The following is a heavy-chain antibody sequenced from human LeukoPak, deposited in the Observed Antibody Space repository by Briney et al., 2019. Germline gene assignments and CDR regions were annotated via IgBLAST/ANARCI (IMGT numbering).Heavy chain of an antibody. CDR1: GGTFSSYA. Sequence: SVKVSCKASGGTFSSYAISWVRQAPGQGLEWMGGITPIFGTANYAQKFQGRVTITTDESTSTAYMELSSLRSEDTAVYYCARVSDYGDYKFDYWGQGTLVTVSS. CDR3: ARVSDYGDYKFDY. V-gene: IGHV1-69*05. D-gene: IGHD4-17*01. CDR2: ITPIFGTA. J-gene: IGHJ4*02.